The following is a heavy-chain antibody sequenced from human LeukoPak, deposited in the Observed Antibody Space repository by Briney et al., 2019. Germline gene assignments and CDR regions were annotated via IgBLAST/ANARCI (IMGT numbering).Heavy chain of an antibody. CDR3: ARGVYSSGWSAPYYYYYGMDV. CDR2: IYYSGST. Sequence: GSLRLSCAASGFTFSSYWMSWIRQPPGKGLEWIGYIYYSGSTNYNPSLKSRVTISVDTSKNQFSLKLSSVTAADTAVCYCARGVYSSGWSAPYYYYYGMDVWGQGTTVTVSS. CDR1: GFTFSSYW. D-gene: IGHD6-19*01. J-gene: IGHJ6*02. V-gene: IGHV4-59*01.